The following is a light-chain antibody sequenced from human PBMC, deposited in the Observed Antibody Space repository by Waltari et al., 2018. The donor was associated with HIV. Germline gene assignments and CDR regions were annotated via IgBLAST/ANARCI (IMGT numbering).Light chain of an antibody. CDR1: QSVSNN. CDR2: AAS. V-gene: IGKV3-15*01. CDR3: QQYYNTPFT. J-gene: IGKJ5*01. Sequence: EIVMTQSPATLSVSPGERATLSCRASQSVSNNLAWYQQKPGQAPRLLIYAASTRATGVPARFSGRGSGTEFSLTISSLQSEDFAVYYCQQYYNTPFTFGQGTRLEIK.